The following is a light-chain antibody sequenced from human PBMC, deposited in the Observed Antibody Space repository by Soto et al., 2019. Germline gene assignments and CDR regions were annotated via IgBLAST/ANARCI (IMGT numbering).Light chain of an antibody. CDR3: QRRSNWPLIA. CDR2: DAS. Sequence: EIVLTQSPATLSLSPGERATLSCRASQNVSSYLAWYQQTPGQATRLLIYDASNRATGIPARFSGSGSGTDFTLSISSLEPEDFAVYYCQRRSNWPLIAFGQGTRLEIK. CDR1: QNVSSY. J-gene: IGKJ5*01. V-gene: IGKV3-11*01.